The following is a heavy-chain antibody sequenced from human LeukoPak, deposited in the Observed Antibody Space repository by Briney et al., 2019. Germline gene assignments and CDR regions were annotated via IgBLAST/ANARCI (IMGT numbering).Heavy chain of an antibody. CDR3: ATDYYDSSGFLNWFDP. CDR2: IIPIFGTA. J-gene: IGHJ5*02. CDR1: GGTFSSYA. D-gene: IGHD3-22*01. V-gene: IGHV1-69*06. Sequence: GASVKVSCKASGGTFSSYAISWVRQAPGQGLEWMGGIIPIFGTANYAQKFQGRVTITADKSTSTAYMELSSLRSEDTAVYYCATDYYDSSGFLNWFDPWGQGTLVTVPS.